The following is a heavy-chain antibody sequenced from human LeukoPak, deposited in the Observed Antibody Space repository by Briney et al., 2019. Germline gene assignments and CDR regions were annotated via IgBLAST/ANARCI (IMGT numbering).Heavy chain of an antibody. CDR1: GGSISSGDYY. CDR2: IYYSGTT. J-gene: IGHJ1*01. D-gene: IGHD6-19*01. V-gene: IGHV4-39*01. Sequence: PSETLSLTCAVSGGSISSGDYYWAWIRQPPGKGQQWIGSIYYSGTTYYNPFLKSRLTISRDTSKNRFSLKLSSVTTADTAVYYCARHASGWYTDWGQGTLVTVSS. CDR3: ARHASGWYTD.